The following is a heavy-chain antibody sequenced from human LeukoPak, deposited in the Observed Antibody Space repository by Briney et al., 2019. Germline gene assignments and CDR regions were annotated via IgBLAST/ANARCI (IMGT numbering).Heavy chain of an antibody. CDR3: AKDRIPVAGRQDIWDY. J-gene: IGHJ4*02. D-gene: IGHD6-19*01. V-gene: IGHV3-23*01. CDR2: ISGSGDRT. Sequence: PGGSLRLSCVGSGFTFSNYAMTWVRQAPGKGQGWVSGISGSGDRTYYADSVKGRFTISRDNSKNTLYLQMNSLTDDDSAVYYCAKDRIPVAGRQDIWDYWGQGTLVTVSS. CDR1: GFTFSNYA.